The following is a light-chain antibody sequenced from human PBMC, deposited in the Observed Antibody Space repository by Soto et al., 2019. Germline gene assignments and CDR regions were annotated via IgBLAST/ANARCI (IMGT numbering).Light chain of an antibody. CDR3: QQYGSSPRT. J-gene: IGKJ5*01. Sequence: ETVLTQSPATLSLSPGERATLSCGASQSVGTYLAWYQQKPGLAPRLVIYDASSRATGIPDRFSGRGSGTDVTLTISGLEPEDFAVYFCQQYGSSPRTFGQGTRLEIK. V-gene: IGKV3D-20*01. CDR2: DAS. CDR1: QSVGTY.